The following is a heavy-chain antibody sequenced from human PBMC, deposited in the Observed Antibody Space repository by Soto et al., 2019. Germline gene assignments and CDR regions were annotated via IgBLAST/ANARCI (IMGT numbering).Heavy chain of an antibody. D-gene: IGHD1-7*01. Sequence: ASVKVSCKASGGTFSSYAISWVRQAPGQGLEWMGGIIPIFGTANYAQKFQGRVTITADKSTSTAYMELSSLRSEDTAAYYCARDITGTTGPWFDPWGQGTLVTVSS. CDR3: ARDITGTTGPWFDP. J-gene: IGHJ5*02. V-gene: IGHV1-69*06. CDR2: IIPIFGTA. CDR1: GGTFSSYA.